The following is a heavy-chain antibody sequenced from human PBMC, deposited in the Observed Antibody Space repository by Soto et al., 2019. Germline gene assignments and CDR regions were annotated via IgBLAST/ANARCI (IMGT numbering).Heavy chain of an antibody. D-gene: IGHD6-19*01. CDR1: GFIFDDYA. CDR2: ISGNSGSL. J-gene: IGHJ6*02. CDR3: AKDRYSSTAYYYSGMDA. V-gene: IGHV3-9*01. Sequence: EVQLVESGGGLVQPGRSLRLSCAASGFIFDDYAMHWVRQAPGKGLEWVSVISGNSGSLGYADSVKGRFTISRDNAKNSLYLQMNRLRAEDTALYYCAKDRYSSTAYYYSGMDAWGPGTTVTVSS.